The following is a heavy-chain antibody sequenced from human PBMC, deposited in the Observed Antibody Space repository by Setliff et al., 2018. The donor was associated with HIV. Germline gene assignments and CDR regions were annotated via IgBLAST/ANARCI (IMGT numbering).Heavy chain of an antibody. V-gene: IGHV5-51*01. D-gene: IGHD3-10*01. CDR2: IYPGDSNT. J-gene: IGHJ5*02. CDR3: VRHVSSSAVFDP. CDR1: GFSFSDYW. Sequence: GESLKISCMGSGFSFSDYWIAWVRQMPGEGLEWMGIIYPGDSNTKYSPSFQGQVTLSVDKSISTAYLQWSSLKASDTAMYYCVRHVSSSAVFDPWGQGTLVTVS.